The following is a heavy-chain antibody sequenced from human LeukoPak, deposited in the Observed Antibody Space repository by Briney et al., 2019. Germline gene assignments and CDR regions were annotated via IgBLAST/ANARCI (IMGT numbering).Heavy chain of an antibody. CDR2: MHNSGSS. Sequence: GTLSLSCTVSGASPSHFYWNWLRQPPGKGLEWIAYMHNSGSSKHNPSLMSGGTISIDTSKNHFYLKLTSVTAADTAMYFCARSAEWRRTAFDIWGRGPLVIVSS. J-gene: IGHJ3*02. CDR3: ARSAEWRRTAFDI. V-gene: IGHV4-59*01. CDR1: GASPSHFY. D-gene: IGHD3-3*01.